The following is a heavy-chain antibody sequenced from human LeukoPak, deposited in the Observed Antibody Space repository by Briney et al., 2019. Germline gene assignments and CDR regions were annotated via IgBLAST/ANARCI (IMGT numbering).Heavy chain of an antibody. CDR3: ARGYEYGWFDP. CDR2: INPKSGGT. CDR1: GYTFNDYF. D-gene: IGHD3-16*01. J-gene: IGHJ5*02. Sequence: ASVKVSCKAFGYTFNDYFLHWVRQAPGQGLEWMGWINPKSGGTNYAQKFQGRVTMTRDTSTTTANMELSRLETDDMAVYYCARGYEYGWFDPWGQGTLVTVSS. V-gene: IGHV1-2*02.